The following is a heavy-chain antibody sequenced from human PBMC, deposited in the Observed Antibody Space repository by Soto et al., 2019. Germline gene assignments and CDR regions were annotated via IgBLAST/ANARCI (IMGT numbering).Heavy chain of an antibody. V-gene: IGHV4-28*01. CDR2: IYYSGTT. J-gene: IGHJ4*02. Sequence: QVQLQESGPGLVKPSDTLSLTCAVSGYSISSSNWWGWIRQPPGKGLEWIGYIYYSGTTYYNPSLKIRVTISVDPYKTQFSLKLTSVTAVDTAVYYCSRREIQGPIDYWGQGTLVTVSS. D-gene: IGHD1-26*01. CDR3: SRREIQGPIDY. CDR1: GYSISSSNW.